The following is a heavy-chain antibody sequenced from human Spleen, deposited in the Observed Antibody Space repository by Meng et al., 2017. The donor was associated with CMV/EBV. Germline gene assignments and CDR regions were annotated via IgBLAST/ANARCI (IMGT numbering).Heavy chain of an antibody. CDR3: AKSMLKYSSSSSFDY. V-gene: IGHV3-23*01. J-gene: IGHJ4*02. CDR1: AFTFNKSA. CDR2: ISGGGGRT. D-gene: IGHD6-6*01. Sequence: GGSLRLSCVASAFTFNKSAMTWVRQAPGKGLEWVSTISGGGGRTDYADSAKGRFTISRDNSKNTLYLQMNSLRTEDTAVYYCAKSMLKYSSSSSFDYWGQGTLVTVSS.